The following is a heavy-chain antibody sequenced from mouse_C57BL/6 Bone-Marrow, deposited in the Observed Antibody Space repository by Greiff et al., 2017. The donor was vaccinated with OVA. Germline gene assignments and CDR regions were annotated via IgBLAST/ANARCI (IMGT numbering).Heavy chain of an antibody. CDR1: GYSITRGYY. Sequence: ESGPGLVKPSQSLSLTCSVTGYSITRGYYWNWIRQFPGNKMEWLGYISYDGSNNYNPSLKNRISITRATSNHQLFLQLNSVTTEDTASYYCSSPSFAYWGQGTLVTVSA. CDR2: ISYDGSN. J-gene: IGHJ3*01. V-gene: IGHV3-6*01. CDR3: SSPSFAY.